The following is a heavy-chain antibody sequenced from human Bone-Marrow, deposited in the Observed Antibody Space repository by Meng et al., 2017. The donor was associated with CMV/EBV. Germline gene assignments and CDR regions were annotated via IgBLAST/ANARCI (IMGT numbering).Heavy chain of an antibody. CDR2: IYYSGST. J-gene: IGHJ5*02. D-gene: IGHD1/OR15-1a*01. Sequence: GSLRLSCTVSGGSISSYYWSWIRQPPGKGLEWIGYIYYSGSTNYNPSLKSRVTISVDTSKNQFSLKLSSVTAADTAVYYCARDLWTMTVTGTDHWYDPWGQGTLVTVSS. CDR1: GGSISSYY. V-gene: IGHV4-59*12. CDR3: ARDLWTMTVTGTDHWYDP.